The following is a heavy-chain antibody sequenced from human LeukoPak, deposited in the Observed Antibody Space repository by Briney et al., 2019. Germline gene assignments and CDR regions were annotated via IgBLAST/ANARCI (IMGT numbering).Heavy chain of an antibody. CDR3: ARDDCSSTSCYLSGMRSGYYYYGMDF. Sequence: GASVKVSCKASGYTFTSYGISWVRQAPGQGLEWMGWISAYNGNTNYAQKLQGRVTMTTDTSTSTAYMELRSLRSDDTAVYYCARDDCSSTSCYLSGMRSGYYYYGMDFWGQGTTVTVSS. V-gene: IGHV1-18*01. D-gene: IGHD2-2*01. CDR1: GYTFTSYG. J-gene: IGHJ6*02. CDR2: ISAYNGNT.